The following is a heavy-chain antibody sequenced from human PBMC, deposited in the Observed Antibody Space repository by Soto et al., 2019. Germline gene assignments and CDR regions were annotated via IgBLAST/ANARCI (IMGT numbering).Heavy chain of an antibody. V-gene: IGHV3-48*03. Sequence: EAQLVESGGASVQPGGSLRFSCAASGFSFSRYELNWVRQAPGKGFEWFSYFGGGGGTKYAADSVKARFIISRENAQNSLYLLMNSLRVEDTAVYYCARDRGGDVGQFLFPDGFDLWGQGTMVTVSS. CDR1: GFSFSRYE. CDR2: FGGGGGTK. CDR3: ARDRGGDVGQFLFPDGFDL. J-gene: IGHJ3*01. D-gene: IGHD3-10*01.